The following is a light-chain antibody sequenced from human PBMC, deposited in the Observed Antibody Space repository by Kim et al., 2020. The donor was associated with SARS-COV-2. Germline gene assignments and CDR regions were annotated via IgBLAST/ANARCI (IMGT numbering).Light chain of an antibody. CDR3: QQYSGAPRT. Sequence: ATVNGKSSQSILHTSNNKSHLAWYQQRPGQPPKLLIYWASTRESGVPDRFTGSGSGTDFTLTINSLQAEDVAVYYCQQYSGAPRTFGQGTKVEIK. V-gene: IGKV4-1*01. CDR1: QSILHTSNNKSH. CDR2: WAS. J-gene: IGKJ1*01.